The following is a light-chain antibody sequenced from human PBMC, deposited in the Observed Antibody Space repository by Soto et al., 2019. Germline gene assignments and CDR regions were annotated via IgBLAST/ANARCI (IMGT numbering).Light chain of an antibody. CDR2: EVS. Sequence: QSVLTRPASVSGSPGQSITISCTGTSSDVGSYNLVSWYQQHPGKAPKLMIYEVSKRPSGVSNRFSGSKSGNTASLTISGLQAEDEADYYCCSYAGSSTSFGTGTKVTV. CDR3: CSYAGSSTS. J-gene: IGLJ1*01. CDR1: SSDVGSYNL. V-gene: IGLV2-23*02.